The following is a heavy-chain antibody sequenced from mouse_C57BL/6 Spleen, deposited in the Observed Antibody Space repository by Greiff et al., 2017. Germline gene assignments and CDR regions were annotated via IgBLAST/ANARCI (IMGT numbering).Heavy chain of an antibody. J-gene: IGHJ3*01. V-gene: IGHV5-17*01. D-gene: IGHD4-1*01. Sequence: EVKLVESGGGLVKPGGSLKLSCAASGFTFSDYGMHWVRQAPEKGLEWVAYISSGSSTIYYADTVKGRFPISRDNDKNTLFLQMTSLRSEDTAMYFCARPNWDSWFAYWGQGTLVTVSA. CDR1: GFTFSDYG. CDR3: ARPNWDSWFAY. CDR2: ISSGSSTI.